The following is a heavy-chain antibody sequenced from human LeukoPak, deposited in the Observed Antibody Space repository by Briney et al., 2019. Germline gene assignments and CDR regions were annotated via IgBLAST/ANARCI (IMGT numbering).Heavy chain of an antibody. CDR1: GGSFSGYY. V-gene: IGHV4-34*01. J-gene: IGHJ4*02. Sequence: SETLSLTCAVYGGSFSGYYWSWIRQPPGKGLEWIGEINHSGSTNYNPSLKSRVTISVDTSKNQFSLKLSSVTPEDTAVYYCARGLVDIVVVVAATQEGNYFDYWGQGTLVTVSS. D-gene: IGHD2-15*01. CDR2: INHSGST. CDR3: ARGLVDIVVVVAATQEGNYFDY.